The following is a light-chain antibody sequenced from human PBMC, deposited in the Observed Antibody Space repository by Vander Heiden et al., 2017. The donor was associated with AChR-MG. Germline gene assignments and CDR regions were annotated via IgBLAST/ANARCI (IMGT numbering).Light chain of an antibody. CDR3: CSYAGYSTFV. V-gene: IGLV2-23*02. CDR1: SSEVGSYNP. Sequence: QSALTQPASVSGSPGQSITISCTGTSSEVGSYNPVSWYQQHPGKAPKLMIYEVSKRPSGVSNRFSGSKSGNTASLTISGLQAEDEADYYCCSYAGYSTFVFGTGTKVTVL. CDR2: EVS. J-gene: IGLJ1*01.